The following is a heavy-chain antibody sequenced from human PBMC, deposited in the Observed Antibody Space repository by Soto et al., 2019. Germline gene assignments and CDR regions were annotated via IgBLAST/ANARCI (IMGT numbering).Heavy chain of an antibody. V-gene: IGHV4-59*01. Sequence: QVQLPESGPGLVKPSETLSLTCTVSGASMSDYYGSWIRQSPGKGLAHIGYLHYSGDANYTPSLKSRFTISMDTSKNQFALKLTSVIAAAPAIYYCARSGHTFAGVVWGQGILVTVSS. J-gene: IGHJ4*02. D-gene: IGHD3-16*01. CDR3: ARSGHTFAGVV. CDR1: GASMSDYY. CDR2: LHYSGDA.